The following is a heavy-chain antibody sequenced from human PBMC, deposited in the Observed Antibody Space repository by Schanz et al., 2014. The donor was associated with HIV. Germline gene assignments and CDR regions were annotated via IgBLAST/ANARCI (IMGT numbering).Heavy chain of an antibody. Sequence: EVHLEESGGGLVQPGGSLRLSCVASGFIIDNNWMSWVRQAPGSGLEWVANIKPDGSETYYVGSVRGRFTISRDNAKNSLYLQMTGLKAEDTAVYYCARAMLISGTGYWTGENYWGQGTLVIVSS. D-gene: IGHD3-10*01. J-gene: IGHJ4*02. V-gene: IGHV3-7*01. CDR3: ARAMLISGTGYWTGENY. CDR2: IKPDGSET. CDR1: GFIIDNNW.